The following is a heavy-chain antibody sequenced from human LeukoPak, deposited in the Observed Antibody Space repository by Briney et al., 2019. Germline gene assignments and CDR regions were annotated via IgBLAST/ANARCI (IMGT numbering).Heavy chain of an antibody. V-gene: IGHV1-18*01. CDR2: ISAYNGNT. J-gene: IGHJ5*02. CDR3: ARDLIAARPGWFDP. CDR1: GYTFTTYG. Sequence: ASVKVSRKASGYTFTTYGINWVRQAPGQGLEWMGWISAYNGNTNYAQNLQGRVTLTTDTSASTAYMELRSLRSDDTAVYYCARDLIAARPGWFDPWGQGTLVIVSS. D-gene: IGHD6-6*01.